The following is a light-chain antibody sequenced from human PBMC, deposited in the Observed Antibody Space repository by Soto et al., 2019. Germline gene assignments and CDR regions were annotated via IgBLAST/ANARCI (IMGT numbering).Light chain of an antibody. J-gene: IGLJ1*01. Sequence: QSVLTQPAAVSGSPGQSITISCTGTSSDVGGYNYVSWYQQHPGKAPKLMIFEVSNRPSGVSNRFSGSKSGNTASLTISGLQAEDEADYYCSSYTTSSTNVFGTGPKLTVL. CDR2: EVS. CDR3: SSYTTSSTNV. CDR1: SSDVGGYNY. V-gene: IGLV2-14*01.